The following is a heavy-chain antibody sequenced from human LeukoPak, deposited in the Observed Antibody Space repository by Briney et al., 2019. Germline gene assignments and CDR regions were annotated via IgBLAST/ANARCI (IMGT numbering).Heavy chain of an antibody. V-gene: IGHV1-18*01. CDR3: ARDRLGIWFDP. Sequence: ASVKVSFKASGYTFTIYGISWARQAPGQGVEWMGWISAYNGNTNYAQKLQGRVTMTTDTSTSTAYMELRSLRSDDTAVCYCARDRLGIWFDPWGQGTWSPSPQ. J-gene: IGHJ5*02. CDR1: GYTFTIYG. D-gene: IGHD3-16*01. CDR2: ISAYNGNT.